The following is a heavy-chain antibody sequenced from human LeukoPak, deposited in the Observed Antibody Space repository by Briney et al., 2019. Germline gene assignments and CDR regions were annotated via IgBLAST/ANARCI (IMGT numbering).Heavy chain of an antibody. Sequence: GGSLRLSCAASGFTFSDHYMTWIRQAPGKGLEWLSYISSNGGSIYYGDSLKGRFTISRDNAKNSLYLQMNSLRTEDTAVYYCARGMAAGGAFVGYFDYWGQGTLVTVSS. CDR2: ISSNGGSI. CDR3: ARGMAAGGAFVGYFDY. V-gene: IGHV3-11*04. CDR1: GFTFSDHY. J-gene: IGHJ4*02. D-gene: IGHD6-13*01.